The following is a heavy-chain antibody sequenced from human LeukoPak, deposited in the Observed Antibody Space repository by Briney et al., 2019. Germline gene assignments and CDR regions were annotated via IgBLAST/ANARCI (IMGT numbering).Heavy chain of an antibody. CDR3: ASLRQEDYGGGITDY. D-gene: IGHD4-23*01. Sequence: GGSLRLSCAASGFTFSSYEMNWVRQAPGKGLEWVSYISSSGSTIYYADSVKGRFTISRDNAKNSLYLQMNSLRAEDTAVYYCASLRQEDYGGGITDYWGQGTLVTVSS. V-gene: IGHV3-48*03. CDR2: ISSSGSTI. CDR1: GFTFSSYE. J-gene: IGHJ4*02.